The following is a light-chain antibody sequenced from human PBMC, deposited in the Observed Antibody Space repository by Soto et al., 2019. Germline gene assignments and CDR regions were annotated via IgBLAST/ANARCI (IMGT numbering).Light chain of an antibody. J-gene: IGLJ1*01. CDR1: SSNIGAGYD. Sequence: QSVLTQPPSVSGAPGQRVTISCTGSSSNIGAGYDVHWYQRLPGTAPKVLIYSNNNRPSGVPDRFSGSKSGTSASLAITGLQAEDEADYYCQSDDSSLSGSYVFGTGTKLTAL. CDR2: SNN. CDR3: QSDDSSLSGSYV. V-gene: IGLV1-40*01.